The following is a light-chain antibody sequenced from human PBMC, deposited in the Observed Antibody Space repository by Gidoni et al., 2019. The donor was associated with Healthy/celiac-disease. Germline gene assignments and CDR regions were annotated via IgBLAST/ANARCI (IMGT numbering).Light chain of an antibody. J-gene: IGKJ4*01. V-gene: IGKV3-20*01. Sequence: EIALTQSPGTLSLSPGERATLSVRASQSVSSSYLAWYQQKAGQAPRLLVYGSSSGATGIPDKFSGSGSGTDFTLTTSRLEPGDFAVYYCQQYGSSPLTFGGGTKVEIK. CDR1: QSVSSSY. CDR2: GSS. CDR3: QQYGSSPLT.